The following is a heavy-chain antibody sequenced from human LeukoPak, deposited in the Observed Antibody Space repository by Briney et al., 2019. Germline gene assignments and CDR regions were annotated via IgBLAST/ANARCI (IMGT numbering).Heavy chain of an antibody. Sequence: PSETLSLTCAVYGGSFSGYYWSWIRQPPGKGLEWIGEINHSGSTNYNPSLKSRVTISVDTSKNQFSLKLSSVTAADTAVYYCARSSARRNWFDPWGQGTLVTVSS. CDR3: ARSSARRNWFDP. V-gene: IGHV4-34*01. J-gene: IGHJ5*02. CDR1: GGSFSGYY. D-gene: IGHD6-6*01. CDR2: INHSGST.